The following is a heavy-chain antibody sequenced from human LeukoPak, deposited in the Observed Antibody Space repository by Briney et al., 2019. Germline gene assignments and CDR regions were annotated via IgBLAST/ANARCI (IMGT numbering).Heavy chain of an antibody. V-gene: IGHV1-2*02. CDR3: ARDSGAAGSEGFDY. J-gene: IGHJ4*02. D-gene: IGHD6-13*01. Sequence: ASVKVSCKASGYTFTGYYMHWVRQAPGQGPEWMGWINPNSGGTNYAQKFQGRVTMTRDTSISTAYMELSRLRSDDTAVYYCARDSGAAGSEGFDYWGQGTLVTVSS. CDR2: INPNSGGT. CDR1: GYTFTGYY.